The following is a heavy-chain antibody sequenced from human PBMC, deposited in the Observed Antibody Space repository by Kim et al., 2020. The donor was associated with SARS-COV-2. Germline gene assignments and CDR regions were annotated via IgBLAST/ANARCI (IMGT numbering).Heavy chain of an antibody. CDR2: INPNSGGT. D-gene: IGHD5-12*01. CDR1: GYTFTGYY. Sequence: ASVKVSCKASGYTFTGYYMHWVRQAPGQGLEWMGWINPNSGGTNYAQKFQGRVTMTRDTSISTAYMELSRLRSDDTAVYYCARASQVGRGYQPYYGMDVWGQGTTVTVSS. V-gene: IGHV1-2*02. J-gene: IGHJ6*02. CDR3: ARASQVGRGYQPYYGMDV.